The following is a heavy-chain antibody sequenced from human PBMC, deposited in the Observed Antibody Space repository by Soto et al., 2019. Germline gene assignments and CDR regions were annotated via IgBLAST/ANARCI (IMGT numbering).Heavy chain of an antibody. CDR3: ARVPAL. CDR2: IYYSGST. V-gene: IGHV4-31*03. J-gene: IGHJ4*02. Sequence: SDTLSLTCTVSSGSISSSYWNWIRQHPGKGLEWIGYIYYSGSTYYNPSLKSRVTISVDTSKNQFSLKLSSVTAADTAVYYCARVPALWGQGTLVTVSS. CDR1: SGSISSSY.